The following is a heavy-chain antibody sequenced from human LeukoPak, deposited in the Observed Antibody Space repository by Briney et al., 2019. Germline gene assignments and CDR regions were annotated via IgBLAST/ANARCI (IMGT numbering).Heavy chain of an antibody. J-gene: IGHJ4*02. D-gene: IGHD3-3*01. CDR2: IYSGGST. CDR1: WFSFINYD. Sequence: GGAPLPPFSASWFSFINYDMNWGRLAPGEGVEWVSVIYSGGSTYCADSVKGRFTISRDNSKNTLYLQMNSLRAEDTAVYYCAREGHDFWTLDYWGQGTLVTVSS. V-gene: IGHV3-53*01. CDR3: AREGHDFWTLDY.